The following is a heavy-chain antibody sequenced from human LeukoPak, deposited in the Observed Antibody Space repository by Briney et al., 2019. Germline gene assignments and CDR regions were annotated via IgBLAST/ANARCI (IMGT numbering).Heavy chain of an antibody. Sequence: PGGSLRLSCAASGFSFSTYTMNWVRQAPGKGLEWVSAINGRGDSTFYAVSVKGQFTISRDNSKSTVYLQMNSLRADDTAVYYCAKERQTGDYFTSDFWGQGTLVTVSS. CDR2: INGRGDST. D-gene: IGHD4-17*01. J-gene: IGHJ4*02. CDR3: AKERQTGDYFTSDF. V-gene: IGHV3-23*01. CDR1: GFSFSTYT.